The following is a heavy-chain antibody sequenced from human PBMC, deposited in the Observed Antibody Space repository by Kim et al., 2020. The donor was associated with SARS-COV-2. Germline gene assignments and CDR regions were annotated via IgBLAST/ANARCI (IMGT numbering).Heavy chain of an antibody. CDR3: ARSITMVRGHAFDI. CDR1: GFTFDDYA. V-gene: IGHV3-9*01. CDR2: ISWNSGSI. Sequence: GGSLRLSCAASGFTFDDYAMHWVRQAPGKGLEWVSGISWNSGSIGYADSVKGRFTISRDNAKNSLYLQMNSLRAEDTALYYCARSITMVRGHAFDIWGQGTMVTVSS. D-gene: IGHD3-10*01. J-gene: IGHJ3*02.